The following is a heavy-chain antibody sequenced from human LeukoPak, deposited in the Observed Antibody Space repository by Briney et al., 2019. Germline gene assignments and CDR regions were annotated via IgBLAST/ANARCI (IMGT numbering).Heavy chain of an antibody. CDR3: AREQKSGILTGYYFDY. V-gene: IGHV1-2*02. CDR2: INPNSGGT. Sequence: ASVKVSCKASGYTFTGYYMHWVRQAPGQGLEWMGWINPNSGGTNYAQKFQGRVTMTRDTSISTAYMELSRLRSDDTAVYYCAREQKSGILTGYYFDYWGQGTLVTVSS. D-gene: IGHD3-9*01. J-gene: IGHJ4*02. CDR1: GYTFTGYY.